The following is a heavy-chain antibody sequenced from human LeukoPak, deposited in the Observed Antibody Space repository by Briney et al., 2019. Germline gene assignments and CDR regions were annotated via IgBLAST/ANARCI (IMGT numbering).Heavy chain of an antibody. CDR1: GGSISSGSYY. Sequence: SETLSLTCTVSGGSISSGSYYWNWIRQPAGKGLEWVGRIYTSGSTNYNPSLKSRVTISVDTSKNQFSLKLNSVTAADTAVYYCARDTWGSLHFDYWGQGTLVTVSS. D-gene: IGHD3-16*01. CDR2: IYTSGST. J-gene: IGHJ4*02. V-gene: IGHV4-61*02. CDR3: ARDTWGSLHFDY.